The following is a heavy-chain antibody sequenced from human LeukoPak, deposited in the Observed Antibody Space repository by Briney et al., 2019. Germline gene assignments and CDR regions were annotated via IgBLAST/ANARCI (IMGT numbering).Heavy chain of an antibody. CDR1: GFIFNDFW. CDR2: VSSDGSTT. J-gene: IGHJ4*02. Sequence: GGSLRLSCAASGFIFNDFWMHWLRQVPGKGPVWVSRVSSDGSTTYYADSVKGRFTISRDNAKNTLYLQMSGLRVEDTAVYYCGTAQYWGQGTLLTVSS. CDR3: GTAQY. V-gene: IGHV3-74*01.